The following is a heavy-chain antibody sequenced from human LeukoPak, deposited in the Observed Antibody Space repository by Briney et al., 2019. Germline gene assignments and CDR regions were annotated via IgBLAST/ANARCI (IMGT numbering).Heavy chain of an antibody. Sequence: GALRLSLATFGFNFQWFYLNWVRQAPGKGLGWVSYISSSSSTIYYADSVKGRFTISRDNAKNSLYLQMNSLRAEDTAVYYCARDNWNYALPFDYWGQGTLVTVSS. D-gene: IGHD1-7*01. J-gene: IGHJ4*02. V-gene: IGHV3-48*01. CDR1: GFNFQWFY. CDR3: ARDNWNYALPFDY. CDR2: ISSSSSTI.